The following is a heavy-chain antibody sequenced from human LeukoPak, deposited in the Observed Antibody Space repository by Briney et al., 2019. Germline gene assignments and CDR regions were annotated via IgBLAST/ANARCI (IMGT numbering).Heavy chain of an antibody. J-gene: IGHJ2*01. D-gene: IGHD2-2*01. CDR2: FDPEDGET. CDR1: GYTLTELS. Sequence: GASVKVSCKVSGYTLTELSMHWVRQAPGKGLEWMGGFDPEDGETIYAQKFQGRVTMTEDTSTDTAYMELSSLRSEDTAVYYCAREGCSSTSCYSYWYFDLWGRGTLVTVPS. V-gene: IGHV1-24*01. CDR3: AREGCSSTSCYSYWYFDL.